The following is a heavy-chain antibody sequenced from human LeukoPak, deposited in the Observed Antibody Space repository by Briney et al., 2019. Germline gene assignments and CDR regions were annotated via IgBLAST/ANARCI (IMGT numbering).Heavy chain of an antibody. J-gene: IGHJ3*02. Sequence: ASVNVSCKASGYNLIDYYMHWVRQAPGQGLEWMGRINPNGGGTKYAQKFRGRVTMTRDTSISTAYMELSRLRSDDTAVYYCARDFSSGWYPKDVFDSWGQGTMVTVSS. V-gene: IGHV1-2*06. CDR3: ARDFSSGWYPKDVFDS. CDR2: INPNGGGT. D-gene: IGHD6-19*01. CDR1: GYNLIDYY.